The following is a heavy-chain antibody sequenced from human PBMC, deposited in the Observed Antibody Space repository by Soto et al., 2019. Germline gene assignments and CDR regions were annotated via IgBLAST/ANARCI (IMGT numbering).Heavy chain of an antibody. D-gene: IGHD3-22*01. Sequence: WETLSLTCAVSGGSISSSNWWSWVRQPPGKGLEWIGEIYHSGSTNYNPSLKSRVTISVDKSKNQFSLKLSSVTAADTAVYYCARGSTMIVVVLDYWGQGTLVTVSS. CDR2: IYHSGST. J-gene: IGHJ4*02. CDR3: ARGSTMIVVVLDY. CDR1: GGSISSSNW. V-gene: IGHV4-4*02.